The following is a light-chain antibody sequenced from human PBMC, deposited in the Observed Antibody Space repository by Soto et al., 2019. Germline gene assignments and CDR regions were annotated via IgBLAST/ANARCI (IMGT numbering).Light chain of an antibody. J-gene: IGKJ3*01. Sequence: DIQMTQSPSSLSVSVGDRVTITCQASQDIRNYLNWYQQKPGKVPKLLIYDASNLQPGVPSRFSGSGSGTDFSFAISSLQPEDIATYYCHQYGILPFTFGPGTKLDLK. V-gene: IGKV1-33*01. CDR3: HQYGILPFT. CDR2: DAS. CDR1: QDIRNY.